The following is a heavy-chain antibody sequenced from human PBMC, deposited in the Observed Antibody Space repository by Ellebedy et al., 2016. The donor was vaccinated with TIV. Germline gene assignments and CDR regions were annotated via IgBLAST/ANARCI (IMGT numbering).Heavy chain of an antibody. V-gene: IGHV3-23*01. CDR2: ITGSGDRT. Sequence: GESLKISCATSGFTFDNFAMRWFRQAPGKGLEWVSAITGSGDRTFYADSVKGRFTVSRDTSKNTLYLQMNSLRAEDTAIYYCAREGNTTGWYSGFQHWGQGTLVTVSS. CDR1: GFTFDNFA. J-gene: IGHJ1*01. D-gene: IGHD6-19*01. CDR3: AREGNTTGWYSGFQH.